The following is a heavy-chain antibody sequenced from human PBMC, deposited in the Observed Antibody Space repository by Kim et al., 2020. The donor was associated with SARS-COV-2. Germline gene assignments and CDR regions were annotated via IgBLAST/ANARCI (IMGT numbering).Heavy chain of an antibody. J-gene: IGHJ4*02. CDR3: ARSYGSGIFDY. Sequence: GGSLRLSCAASGFTFSSYWMHWVRQAPGKGLVWVSRINSDGSSTSYAVSVKGRFTISRDNAKNTLYLQMNSLRAEDTAVYYCARSYGSGIFDYWGQGTLVTVSS. CDR1: GFTFSSYW. V-gene: IGHV3-74*01. CDR2: INSDGSST. D-gene: IGHD3-10*01.